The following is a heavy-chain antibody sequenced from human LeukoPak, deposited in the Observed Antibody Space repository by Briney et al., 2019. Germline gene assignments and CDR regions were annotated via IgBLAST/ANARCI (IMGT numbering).Heavy chain of an antibody. Sequence: GGSLRLSCAASGFTFSSYGMHWVRQAPGKGLEWVAFIRYDGSNKYYADSVKGRFTISRDNSKNTLYLQMNSLRAEDTAVYYCADYDFWSGVTYYYYYMDVWGKGTTVTVSS. CDR1: GFTFSSYG. V-gene: IGHV3-30*02. CDR2: IRYDGSNK. CDR3: ADYDFWSGVTYYYYYMDV. D-gene: IGHD3-3*01. J-gene: IGHJ6*03.